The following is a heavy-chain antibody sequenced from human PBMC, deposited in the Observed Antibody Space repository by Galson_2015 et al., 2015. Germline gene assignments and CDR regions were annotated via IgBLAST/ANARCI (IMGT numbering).Heavy chain of an antibody. V-gene: IGHV3-23*01. D-gene: IGHD2-8*02. CDR3: AKDGAIGYWTQKGRYFDL. Sequence: SLRLSCAASGFTFSSYAMNWVRQPPGKGLEWVSGISGSGGTTYYADSVKGRLTISRDNSKNTLYLQMNRLRAEDTAVYYCAKDGAIGYWTQKGRYFDLWGRGTLVTVSS. CDR2: ISGSGGTT. J-gene: IGHJ2*01. CDR1: GFTFSSYA.